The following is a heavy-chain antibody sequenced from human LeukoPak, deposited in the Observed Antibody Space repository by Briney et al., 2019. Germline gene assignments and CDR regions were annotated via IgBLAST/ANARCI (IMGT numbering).Heavy chain of an antibody. Sequence: TSETLSLTCTVSGGSISSYYWSWIRQPPGKGLEWIGYIYYSGSTNYNPSLKSRVTISVDTSKNQFSLKLSSVTAADTAVYYCARDGAYYGSSGFLDYWGQGTLVTVSS. CDR1: GGSISSYY. CDR2: IYYSGST. CDR3: ARDGAYYGSSGFLDY. V-gene: IGHV4-59*01. D-gene: IGHD3-22*01. J-gene: IGHJ4*02.